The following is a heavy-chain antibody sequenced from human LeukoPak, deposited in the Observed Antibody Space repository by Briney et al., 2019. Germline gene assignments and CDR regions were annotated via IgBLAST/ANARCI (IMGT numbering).Heavy chain of an antibody. J-gene: IGHJ4*02. Sequence: PGGSLRLSCAASGFTFSRFGMHWVRQAPGKGLEWVAVIWYDGSNKYYADSVKGRFTISRDNSKNTLYLEMNSLRAEDTAVYYCARDCYYDSSGYWDYYFDYWGQGTLVSVSS. CDR1: GFTFSRFG. V-gene: IGHV3-33*01. CDR3: ARDCYYDSSGYWDYYFDY. D-gene: IGHD3-22*01. CDR2: IWYDGSNK.